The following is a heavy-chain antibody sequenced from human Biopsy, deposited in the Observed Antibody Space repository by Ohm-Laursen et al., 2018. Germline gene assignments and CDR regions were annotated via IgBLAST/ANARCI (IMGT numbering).Heavy chain of an antibody. CDR2: IYYTGHT. D-gene: IGHD7-27*01. J-gene: IGHJ4*02. Sequence: SGTLSLTCTVPGGSIKSYYWNWIRQSPGKGLEWIGFIYYTGHTNYNPSLKSRATISVDTSKNQFSLKVISVTAADTAVYYCARLTGDPSYWGQGILVTVSS. CDR1: GGSIKSYY. CDR3: ARLTGDPSY. V-gene: IGHV4-59*01.